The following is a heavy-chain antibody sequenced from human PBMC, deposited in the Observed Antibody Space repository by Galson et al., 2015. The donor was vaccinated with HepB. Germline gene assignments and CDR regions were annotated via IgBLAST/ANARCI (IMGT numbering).Heavy chain of an antibody. CDR1: GGSISSGSYY. Sequence: TLSLTCTVSGGSISSGSYYWSWIRQPAGKGLEWIGRIYTSGSTNYNPSLKSRVTMSVDTSKNQFSLKLSSVTAADTAVYYCASTGPQYYDFWSGDYYMDVWGKGTTVTVSS. D-gene: IGHD3-3*01. V-gene: IGHV4-61*02. J-gene: IGHJ6*03. CDR2: IYTSGST. CDR3: ASTGPQYYDFWSGDYYMDV.